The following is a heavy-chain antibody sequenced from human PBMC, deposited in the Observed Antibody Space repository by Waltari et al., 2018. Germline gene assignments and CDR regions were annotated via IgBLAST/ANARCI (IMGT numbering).Heavy chain of an antibody. Sequence: QVQLVESGGGVVQPGRSLRLSCGASGFTFSSYAMHWVRQAPGKGVEWVAVISYDGSNRYYVDSVKGRFIIFRDNSKNTLYLQMNSLRAQDTAVYYCAKDLCSRTSCYGDYWGQGTLVTVSS. CDR1: GFTFSSYA. CDR2: ISYDGSNR. CDR3: AKDLCSRTSCYGDY. J-gene: IGHJ4*02. D-gene: IGHD2-2*01. V-gene: IGHV3-30*01.